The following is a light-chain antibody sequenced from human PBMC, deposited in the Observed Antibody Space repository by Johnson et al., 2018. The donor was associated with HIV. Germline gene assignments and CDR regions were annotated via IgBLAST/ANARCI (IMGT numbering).Light chain of an antibody. CDR1: SSNIGHNY. V-gene: IGLV1-51*02. CDR2: ENN. Sequence: QSALTQPPSVSAAPGLKVTISCSGSSSNIGHNYVSWYQQLPGTAPKLLIYENNKRPSGIPDRFSGSKSGTSATLGITGLQTGDEADYYCGTWDSSLSAGGVFGTGTKVTVL. J-gene: IGLJ1*01. CDR3: GTWDSSLSAGGV.